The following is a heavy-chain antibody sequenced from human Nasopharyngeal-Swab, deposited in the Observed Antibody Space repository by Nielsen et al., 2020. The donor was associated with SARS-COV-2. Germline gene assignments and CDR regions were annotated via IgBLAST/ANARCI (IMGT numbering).Heavy chain of an antibody. Sequence: GESLKISCAASGFRFSSYTLHWVRQAPGKGLECVAIISFDGSHIEYADSVKGRFTISRDYSKSTLYLQMDSLTDEDTALYYCAKGGNYYDSSGHIDYWGQGTLVTVSS. CDR3: AKGGNYYDSSGHIDY. D-gene: IGHD3-22*01. V-gene: IGHV3-30*04. CDR2: ISFDGSHI. CDR1: GFRFSSYT. J-gene: IGHJ4*02.